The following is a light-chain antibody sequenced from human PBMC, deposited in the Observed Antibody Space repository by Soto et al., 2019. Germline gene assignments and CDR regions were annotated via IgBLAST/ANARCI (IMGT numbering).Light chain of an antibody. Sequence: QSVLTQPSSASGSPGQRVTISCSGSSSNIGNNFVKWYQQFPGTAPKLLIYSNNQRPSGVPDRFSGSKSGTSASLAISGLHCEEGVVYYCASGEDTLNVDVFETGTKLPAL. V-gene: IGLV1-44*01. J-gene: IGLJ1*01. CDR2: SNN. CDR1: SSNIGNNF. CDR3: ASGEDTLNVDV.